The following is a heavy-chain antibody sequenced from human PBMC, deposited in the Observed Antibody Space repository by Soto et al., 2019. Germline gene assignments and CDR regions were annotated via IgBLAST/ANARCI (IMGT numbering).Heavy chain of an antibody. CDR3: ARSDSYGSGSYYTDYYYYYGMDV. V-gene: IGHV3-33*01. D-gene: IGHD3-10*01. CDR1: GFNFSSYG. Sequence: GGSLRVSCAASGFNFSSYGMHWVRQDPGKGLEWVAVIWYDGSNKYYADSVKGGFTISRDNSKNTLYLQMNSLRAEDTAVYYCARSDSYGSGSYYTDYYYYYGMDVWGQGTTVTVSS. J-gene: IGHJ6*02. CDR2: IWYDGSNK.